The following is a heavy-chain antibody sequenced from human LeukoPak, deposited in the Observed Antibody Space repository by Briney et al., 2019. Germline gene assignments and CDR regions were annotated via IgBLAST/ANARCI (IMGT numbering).Heavy chain of an antibody. D-gene: IGHD1-26*01. J-gene: IGHJ4*02. V-gene: IGHV4-34*01. Sequence: SETLSLTCAVYGGSFSGYYWSWIRQPPGKGLEWIGEINHSGSTNYNPSLKSRVTISVDTSKNQFSLKLSSVTAADTAVYYCGRDRVGATEFWGQGMLVTVSS. CDR3: GRDRVGATEF. CDR1: GGSFSGYY. CDR2: INHSGST.